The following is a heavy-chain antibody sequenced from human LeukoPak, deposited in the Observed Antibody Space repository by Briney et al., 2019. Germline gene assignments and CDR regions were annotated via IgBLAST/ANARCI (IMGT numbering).Heavy chain of an antibody. Sequence: GASVKVSCKASGYTFTTYDINWVRQATGQGLEWMGWMNPNSGNTGYARKFQGRVTMTRNTSMSTAYMELRSLRSEDTAVYYCARGPNKSDGGNSGSAWFDPWGQGTLVTVSS. V-gene: IGHV1-8*01. CDR1: GYTFTTYD. CDR3: ARGPNKSDGGNSGSAWFDP. CDR2: MNPNSGNT. D-gene: IGHD4-23*01. J-gene: IGHJ5*02.